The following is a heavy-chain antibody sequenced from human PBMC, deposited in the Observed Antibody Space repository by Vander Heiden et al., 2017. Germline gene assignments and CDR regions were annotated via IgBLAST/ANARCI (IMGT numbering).Heavy chain of an antibody. CDR3: ARSIPTDTYGSGKFRYNWFDP. CDR1: GGSVGGFS. J-gene: IGHJ5*02. CDR2: INHAGDI. Sequence: QAQLQQWGAGLLTPSGTLSLTCAVPGGSVGGFSWSGIRQPPGKGLQWIGEINHAGDINYSPSLKARVTMSGDTSKNQFSLKLTAVTAADTAIYYCARSIPTDTYGSGKFRYNWFDPWGPGTLVTVSS. D-gene: IGHD3-3*01. V-gene: IGHV4-34*01.